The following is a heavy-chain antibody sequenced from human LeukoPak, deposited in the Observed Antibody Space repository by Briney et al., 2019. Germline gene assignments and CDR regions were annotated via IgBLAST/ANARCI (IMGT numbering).Heavy chain of an antibody. CDR3: ARDWVAGVPFDAFDI. CDR2: IKEDGSEK. V-gene: IGHV3-7*03. CDR1: GFTLSSYW. D-gene: IGHD3-10*01. J-gene: IGHJ3*02. Sequence: QPGGSLRLSCAASGFTLSSYWMSWVRQAPGKGLEWVANIKEDGSEKYYVDSVKGRFTISRDNAKNSLYLHMNSLTAEDTAMYYCARDWVAGVPFDAFDIWGQGTMVSVSS.